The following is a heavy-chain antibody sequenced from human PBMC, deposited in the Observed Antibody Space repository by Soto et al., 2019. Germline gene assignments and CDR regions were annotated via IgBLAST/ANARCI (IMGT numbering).Heavy chain of an antibody. CDR1: GGTFSSYA. V-gene: IGHV1-69*13. D-gene: IGHD5-12*01. J-gene: IGHJ4*02. CDR2: IIPIFGTA. Sequence: GASVKVSCKASGGTFSSYAISWVRQAPGQGLEWMGGIIPIFGTANYAQKFQGRVTITADESTSTAYMELSSLRSEDTAVYYCARDVEVAKSRNFGYWGQGTLVTVSS. CDR3: ARDVEVAKSRNFGY.